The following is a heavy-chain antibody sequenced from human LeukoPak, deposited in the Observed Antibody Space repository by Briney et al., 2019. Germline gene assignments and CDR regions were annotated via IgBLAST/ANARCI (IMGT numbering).Heavy chain of an antibody. J-gene: IGHJ3*02. D-gene: IGHD6-19*01. CDR3: AKALTSGRYLDAFNI. V-gene: IGHV3-30*18. CDR2: ISYDGSNK. CDR1: AFTFSSCG. Sequence: GGSLRLSCAASAFTFSSCGMHWGRQAPGKGLEWVAVISYDGSNKYYADSVKGRFTISRDNSKNTLFLEMNSLRAEDTAVYYCAKALTSGRYLDAFNIWGQGTMATVSS.